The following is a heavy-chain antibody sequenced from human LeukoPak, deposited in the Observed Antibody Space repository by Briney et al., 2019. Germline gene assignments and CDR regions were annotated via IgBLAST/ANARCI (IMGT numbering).Heavy chain of an antibody. CDR1: GYTFTGYY. D-gene: IGHD4-23*01. J-gene: IGHJ4*02. Sequence: ASVKVSCKVSGYTFTGYYMHWVRQAPGQGLEWMGWINPNSGGTNYAQKFQGRVTMTRDTSISTASMELSRLRSDDTAVYYCARALYGGGGFDHWGQGTLVTVSS. CDR3: ARALYGGGGFDH. CDR2: INPNSGGT. V-gene: IGHV1-2*02.